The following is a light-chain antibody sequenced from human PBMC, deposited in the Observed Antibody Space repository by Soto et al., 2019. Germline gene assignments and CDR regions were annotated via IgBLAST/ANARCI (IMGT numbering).Light chain of an antibody. CDR1: QTISSC. CDR3: KHYNSYSAA. Sequence: DIQMTQSPSTLSGSVGDRVTITCRSSQTISSCLAWYQQKSGKALKLLIYKSSTLKILVLLRFSRSGSGKKLNITISPLPTAYFAKHYSKHYNSYSAAYGQGSKVDI. J-gene: IGKJ1*01. CDR2: KSS. V-gene: IGKV1-5*03.